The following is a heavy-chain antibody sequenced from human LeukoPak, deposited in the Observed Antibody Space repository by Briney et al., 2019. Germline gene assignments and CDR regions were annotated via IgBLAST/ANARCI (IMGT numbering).Heavy chain of an antibody. CDR1: GYTFTGYY. CDR2: INPNSGGT. CDR3: ARESDSSLTFIDY. Sequence: GASVKVSCKASGYTFTGYYMHWVRRAPGQGLEWMGWINPNSGGTNYAQKFQGRVTMTRDTSISTAYMELSRLRSDDTAVYYCARESDSSLTFIDYWGQGTLVTVSS. V-gene: IGHV1-2*02. D-gene: IGHD4-11*01. J-gene: IGHJ4*02.